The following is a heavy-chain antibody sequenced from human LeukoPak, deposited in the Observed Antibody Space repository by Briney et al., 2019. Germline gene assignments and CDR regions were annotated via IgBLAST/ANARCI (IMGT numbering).Heavy chain of an antibody. CDR1: GFTFSNYW. CDR2: ISSDGCST. Sequence: PGGSLRLSCAASGFTFSNYWMHWVRQAPGKGLVWVSRISSDGCSTSYADSVKGRFTISRDNAKNTLYLQMNSLRAEDTAVYYCARPAYSDYSLGFWGQGTLVTVSS. D-gene: IGHD5-12*01. J-gene: IGHJ4*02. CDR3: ARPAYSDYSLGF. V-gene: IGHV3-74*01.